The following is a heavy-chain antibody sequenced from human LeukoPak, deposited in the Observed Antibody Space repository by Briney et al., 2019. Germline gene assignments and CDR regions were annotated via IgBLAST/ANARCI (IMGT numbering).Heavy chain of an antibody. D-gene: IGHD3-10*01. Sequence: GGSLRLSCAASGFTFSDYYMSWIRQAPGQGLEFDSYISGSGSTTYYADSVEGRFTISRDNAKSSLFLQMNNLRAEDTAVYYCAKLMRGSGSYFPPSDYWGQGALVTVSS. CDR2: ISGSGSTT. V-gene: IGHV3-11*01. J-gene: IGHJ4*02. CDR1: GFTFSDYY. CDR3: AKLMRGSGSYFPPSDY.